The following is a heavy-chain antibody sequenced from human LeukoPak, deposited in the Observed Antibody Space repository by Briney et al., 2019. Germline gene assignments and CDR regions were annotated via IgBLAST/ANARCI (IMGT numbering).Heavy chain of an antibody. CDR1: GGSISSGSYY. CDR2: IYTSGST. CDR3: ARDLANPKYYFDY. D-gene: IGHD1-14*01. J-gene: IGHJ4*02. V-gene: IGHV4-61*02. Sequence: SETLSLTCTVSGGSISSGSYYWSWIRQPAGKGLEWIGRIYTSGSTNYNPSLKSRVTISVDTSKNQFSLKLSSVTAADTAVYYCARDLANPKYYFDYWGQGTLVTVSS.